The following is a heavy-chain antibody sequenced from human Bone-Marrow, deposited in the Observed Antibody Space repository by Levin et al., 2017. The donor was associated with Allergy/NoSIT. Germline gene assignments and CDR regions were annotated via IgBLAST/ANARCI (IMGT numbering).Heavy chain of an antibody. CDR3: AHSWNRGYFDWLSPGYFDY. CDR1: GFSLSTSGVG. Sequence: KMSGPTLVKPTQTLTLTCTFSGFSLSTSGVGVGWIRQPPGKALEWLALIYWDDDKRYSPSLKSRLTITKDTSKNQVVLTMTNMDPVDTATYYCAHSWNRGYFDWLSPGYFDYWGQGTLVTVSS. CDR2: IYWDDDK. V-gene: IGHV2-5*02. D-gene: IGHD3-9*01. J-gene: IGHJ4*02.